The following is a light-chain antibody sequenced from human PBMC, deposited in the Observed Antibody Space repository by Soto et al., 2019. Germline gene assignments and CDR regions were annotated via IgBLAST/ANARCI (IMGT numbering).Light chain of an antibody. CDR3: QVWDSSSYHVV. CDR1: NIGSKS. V-gene: IGLV3-21*04. J-gene: IGLJ2*01. CDR2: YDS. Sequence: SYELTQPTSVSVAPGKTARITCGGNNIGSKSVHWYQQKPGQAPVLVIYYDSDRPSGIPERFSGSNSGNTATLTISIVEAGDEADYYCQVWDSSSYHVVFGGGTKLTGL.